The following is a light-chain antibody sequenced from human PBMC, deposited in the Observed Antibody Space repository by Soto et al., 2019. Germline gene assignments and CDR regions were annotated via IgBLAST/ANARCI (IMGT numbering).Light chain of an antibody. J-gene: IGLJ2*01. Sequence: SYELTQPPAVSAAPGQTARITCGGDNIGRKSVHWYQQKAGQAPVLVVADDSDRPSGIPERLSGSNSGNTATLTISRVEAEDEADYYWQVWDSSTDHVVFAGGTKRTVL. V-gene: IGLV3-21*02. CDR1: NIGRKS. CDR2: DDS. CDR3: QVWDSSTDHVV.